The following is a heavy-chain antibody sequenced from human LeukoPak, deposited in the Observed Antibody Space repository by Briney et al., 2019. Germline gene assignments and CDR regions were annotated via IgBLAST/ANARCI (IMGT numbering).Heavy chain of an antibody. V-gene: IGHV4-34*01. CDR3: ARGRDTDYDFWRGSQEYFFDY. D-gene: IGHD3-3*01. J-gene: IGHJ4*02. CDR2: INHSGST. Sequence: PSETLSLTCAVYGGSFSGYYWSWIRQPPGKGLEWIGEINHSGSTNYNPSLKRRVTISVDTSKNQFSLKLSSVTAADTAVYYCARGRDTDYDFWRGSQEYFFDYWGQGNLVTVSS. CDR1: GGSFSGYY.